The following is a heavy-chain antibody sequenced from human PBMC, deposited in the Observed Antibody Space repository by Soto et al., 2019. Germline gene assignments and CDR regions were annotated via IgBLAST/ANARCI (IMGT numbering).Heavy chain of an antibody. CDR1: GFTFSSYA. Sequence: EVQLLESGGGLVQPGGSLRLSCTASGFTFSSYAMSWVRQAPGKGLEWVSAIGVSGDTTYYPDSVTGRFTTARDNSKNPLYLQMGSLRAEETAVYYCAKVRRFGELTSLYWGQGTLVTVSS. CDR2: IGVSGDTT. J-gene: IGHJ4*02. D-gene: IGHD3-10*01. V-gene: IGHV3-23*01. CDR3: AKVRRFGELTSLY.